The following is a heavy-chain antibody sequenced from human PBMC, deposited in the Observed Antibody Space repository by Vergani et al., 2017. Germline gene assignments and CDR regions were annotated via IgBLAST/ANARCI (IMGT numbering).Heavy chain of an antibody. CDR3: ASLQVVVIDNWFDP. Sequence: EVQLVESGGGLVQPGGSLRLSCAASGFTFRSYSMNWVRQAPGKGLEWVSYISSSSSTIYYADSVKGRFTISRDNAKNSLYLQMNSLRAEDTAVYYCASLQVVVIDNWFDPWGQGTLVTVSS. V-gene: IGHV3-48*01. CDR1: GFTFRSYS. CDR2: ISSSSSTI. J-gene: IGHJ5*02. D-gene: IGHD3-22*01.